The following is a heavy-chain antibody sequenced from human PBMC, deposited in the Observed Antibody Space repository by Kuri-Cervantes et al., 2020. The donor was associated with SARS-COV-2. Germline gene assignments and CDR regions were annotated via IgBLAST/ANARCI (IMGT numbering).Heavy chain of an antibody. CDR3: ARGLLRFETAAASKYYFDY. V-gene: IGHV1-2*02. CDR1: GYTFTGYY. Sequence: ASVKVSCKASGYTFTGYYMHWVRQAPGQGLEWMGWINPNSGGTNYAQKLQGRVTMTRDTSISTAYMELSRLRSDDTAVYYCARGLLRFETAAASKYYFDYWGQGTLVTVSS. D-gene: IGHD6-13*01. J-gene: IGHJ4*02. CDR2: INPNSGGT.